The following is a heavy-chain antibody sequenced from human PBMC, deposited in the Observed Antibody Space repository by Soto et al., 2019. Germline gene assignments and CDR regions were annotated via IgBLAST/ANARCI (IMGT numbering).Heavy chain of an antibody. CDR3: AKDEGYYYYYMDV. CDR1: GFTFSSYA. CDR2: ISGSGGST. J-gene: IGHJ6*03. Sequence: EVQLLESGGGLVQPGGSLRLSCAASGFTFSSYAMSWVRQAPGKGLEWVSAISGSGGSTYYADSVKGRFTISRDNSKNTRYLQMNSLRAEDTAVYYCAKDEGYYYYYMDVWGKGTTVTVSS. V-gene: IGHV3-23*01.